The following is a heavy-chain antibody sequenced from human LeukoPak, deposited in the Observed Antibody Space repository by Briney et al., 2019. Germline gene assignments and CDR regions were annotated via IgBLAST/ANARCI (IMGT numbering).Heavy chain of an antibody. D-gene: IGHD6-19*01. CDR1: GFTFSSYE. Sequence: GGSLRLSCAASGFTFSSYEMNWARQAPGKGLEWVSYISSSGSTIYYADSVKGRFTISRDNAKNSLYLQMNSLRAEDTAVYYCATLGGAGTSWYFQHWGQGTLVTVSS. J-gene: IGHJ1*01. V-gene: IGHV3-48*03. CDR3: ATLGGAGTSWYFQH. CDR2: ISSSGSTI.